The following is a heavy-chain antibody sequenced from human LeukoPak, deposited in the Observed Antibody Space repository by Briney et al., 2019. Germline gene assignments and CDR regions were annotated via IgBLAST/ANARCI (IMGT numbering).Heavy chain of an antibody. D-gene: IGHD3-22*01. CDR2: ISAYNGNT. Sequence: ASVKVSFKASGYTFTSYGISWVRQAPGQGLEWMGWISAYNGNTNYAQKLQGRVTMTTDTSTSTAYMELRSLRSDDTAVYYCARDHSYYYDSSGYLRSYYLDYWGQGTLVTVSS. J-gene: IGHJ4*02. V-gene: IGHV1-18*01. CDR1: GYTFTSYG. CDR3: ARDHSYYYDSSGYLRSYYLDY.